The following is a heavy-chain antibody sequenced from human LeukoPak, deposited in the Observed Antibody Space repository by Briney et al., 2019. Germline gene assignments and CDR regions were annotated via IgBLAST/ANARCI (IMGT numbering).Heavy chain of an antibody. V-gene: IGHV4-39*01. CDR3: ARNLGQTWGTVTTDLWYFDH. Sequence: PSETLSLTCTVSGASIITTNHYWGWIRQPPGKGLEWIVGISYSGNAYYNPSLRSRLSISMDASKNQFSLKVRSVTAADTAVYYCARNLGQTWGTVTTDLWYFDHWGQGTLVPVSS. D-gene: IGHD4-11*01. CDR2: ISYSGNA. CDR1: GASIITTNHY. J-gene: IGHJ4*02.